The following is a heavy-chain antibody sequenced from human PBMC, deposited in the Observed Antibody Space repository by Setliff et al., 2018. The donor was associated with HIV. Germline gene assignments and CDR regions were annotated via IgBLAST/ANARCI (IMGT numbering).Heavy chain of an antibody. CDR3: AGSILTGYYTFGADY. Sequence: ASVKVSCKASGGTFSNYGMSWVRQAPGQGLEWMGGIIPISGTANYAQKFQGRVTITTDESTSTAYMELSGLRSEDTAVYYCAGSILTGYYTFGADYWGQGTLVTAPQ. D-gene: IGHD3-9*01. CDR1: GGTFSNYG. CDR2: IIPISGTA. J-gene: IGHJ4*02. V-gene: IGHV1-69*05.